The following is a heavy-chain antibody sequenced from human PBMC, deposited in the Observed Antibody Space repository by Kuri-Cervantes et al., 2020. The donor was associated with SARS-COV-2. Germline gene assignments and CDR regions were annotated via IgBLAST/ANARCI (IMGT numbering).Heavy chain of an antibody. J-gene: IGHJ4*02. V-gene: IGHV3-21*01. CDR3: ARYNDFWSGYSGAFDY. CDR2: ISGSGSYI. Sequence: GESLKISCVGTGFTFSGYTMNWVRQAPGKALQWVSSISGSGSYIYYADSVKGRFTISRDNAKNSLYLQMNSLRAEDTAVYYCARYNDFWSGYSGAFDYWGQGTLVTVSS. D-gene: IGHD3-3*01. CDR1: GFTFSGYT.